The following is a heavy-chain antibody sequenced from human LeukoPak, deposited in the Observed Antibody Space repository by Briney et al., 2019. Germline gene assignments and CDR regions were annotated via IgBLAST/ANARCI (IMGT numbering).Heavy chain of an antibody. CDR1: GYTFTGYC. CDR3: ARGIREYGSGSYYNVD. J-gene: IGHJ4*02. CDR2: INPNSGGT. Sequence: ASVKVSCKASGYTFTGYCMHWVRQAPGQGLEWMGWINPNSGGTNYAQKFQGRVTMTRDTSISTAYMELSRLRSDDTAVYYCARGIREYGSGSYYNVDWGQGTLVTVSS. V-gene: IGHV1-2*02. D-gene: IGHD3-10*01.